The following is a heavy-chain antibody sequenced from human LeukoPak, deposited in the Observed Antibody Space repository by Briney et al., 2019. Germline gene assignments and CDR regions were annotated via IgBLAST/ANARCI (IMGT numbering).Heavy chain of an antibody. D-gene: IGHD3-22*01. CDR1: GGSIGSYY. J-gene: IGHJ6*02. V-gene: IGHV4-59*01. CDR3: ARGRYYYDSSGYYYVRDYYYYGMDV. CDR2: IYYSGST. Sequence: SETLSLTCTVSGGSIGSYYWSWIRQPPGKGLEWIGYIYYSGSTNYNPSLKSRVTISVDTSKNQFSLKLSSVTAADTAVYYCARGRYYYDSSGYYYVRDYYYYGMDVWGQGTTVTVSS.